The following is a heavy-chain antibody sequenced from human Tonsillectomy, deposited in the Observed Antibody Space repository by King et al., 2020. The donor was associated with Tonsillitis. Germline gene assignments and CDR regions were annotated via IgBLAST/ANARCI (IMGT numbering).Heavy chain of an antibody. CDR1: GFTFSTYG. CDR3: AKTVGDDYGDYGSDF. Sequence: HVQLVESGGGVVQPGRSLRLSCAASGFTFSTYGMHWVRQAPGKGLEWVAVISYDGSNKYYADSVKGRFTISRDNSKNTLHLQMNSLRAEDTAVYYCAKTVGDDYGDYGSDFWGQGTLVTVSS. D-gene: IGHD4-17*01. CDR2: ISYDGSNK. J-gene: IGHJ4*02. V-gene: IGHV3-33*05.